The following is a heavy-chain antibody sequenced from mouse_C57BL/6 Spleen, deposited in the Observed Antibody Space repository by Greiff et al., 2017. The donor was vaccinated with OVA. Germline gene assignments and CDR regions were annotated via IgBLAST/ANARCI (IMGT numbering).Heavy chain of an antibody. J-gene: IGHJ1*03. CDR2: IDPSDSET. CDR1: GYTFTSYW. V-gene: IGHV1-52*01. Sequence: QVQLKQPGAELVRPGSSVKLSCKASGYTFTSYWMHWVKQRPIQGLEWIGNIDPSDSETHYNQKFKDKATLTVDKSSSTAYMQLSSLTSEDSAVYYCARYDYGSSYWYFDVWGTGTTVTVSS. D-gene: IGHD1-1*01. CDR3: ARYDYGSSYWYFDV.